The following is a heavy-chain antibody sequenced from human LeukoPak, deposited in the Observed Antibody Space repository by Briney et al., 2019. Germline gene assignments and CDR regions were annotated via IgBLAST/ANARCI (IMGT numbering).Heavy chain of an antibody. CDR3: ARLTSSDY. J-gene: IGHJ4*02. Sequence: PSETLSLTCAVYGGSFSGYYWSWICQPPGKGLEWIGEINHSGSTNYNPSLKSRVTISVDTSKNQFSLKLSSVTAADTAVYYCARLTSSDYWGQGTLVTVSS. CDR2: INHSGST. CDR1: GGSFSGYY. D-gene: IGHD4/OR15-4a*01. V-gene: IGHV4-34*01.